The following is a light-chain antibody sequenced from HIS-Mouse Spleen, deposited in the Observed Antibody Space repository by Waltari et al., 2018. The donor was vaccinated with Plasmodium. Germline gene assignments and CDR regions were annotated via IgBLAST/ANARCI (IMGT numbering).Light chain of an antibody. J-gene: IGLJ3*02. CDR3: MIWPSNASGV. CDR2: YYSDSDK. CDR1: SDINVGSYN. V-gene: IGLV5-37*01. Sequence: QPVLTQPPSSSASPGESARLTCTLPSDINVGSYNIYWYQQKPGSPPRYLLYYYSDSDKGQGSVVPIRCAGSNEASANTGILLISGLQAEDEADYYCMIWPSNASGVFGGGTKLTVL.